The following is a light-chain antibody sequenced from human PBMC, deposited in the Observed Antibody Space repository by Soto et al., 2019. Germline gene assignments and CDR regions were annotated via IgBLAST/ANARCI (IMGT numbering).Light chain of an antibody. Sequence: IQMTQSPSSLSASVGDRVTISCRASQGIGNALGWYQQKPGKAPHLLIYAASSLRSGVPSKFSGSGSGTDFTLTISSLQPEDSATYYCQQSYSSPSFGQGTRLEIK. CDR1: QGIGNA. CDR2: AAS. V-gene: IGKV1-39*01. J-gene: IGKJ5*01. CDR3: QQSYSSPS.